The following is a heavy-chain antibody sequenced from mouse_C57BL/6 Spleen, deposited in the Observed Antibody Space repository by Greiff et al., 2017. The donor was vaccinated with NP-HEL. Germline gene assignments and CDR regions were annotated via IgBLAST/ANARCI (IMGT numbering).Heavy chain of an antibody. Sequence: VQLQQSGPELVKPGASVKMSCKASGYTFTDYNMHWVKQSHGKSLEWIGYINPNNGGTSYNQKFKGKATLTVNKSSSTAYMELRSLTSEDSAVYYCARSPPTVVAPGFAYWGQGTLVTVSA. V-gene: IGHV1-22*01. CDR1: GYTFTDYN. CDR2: INPNNGGT. D-gene: IGHD1-1*01. J-gene: IGHJ3*01. CDR3: ARSPPTVVAPGFAY.